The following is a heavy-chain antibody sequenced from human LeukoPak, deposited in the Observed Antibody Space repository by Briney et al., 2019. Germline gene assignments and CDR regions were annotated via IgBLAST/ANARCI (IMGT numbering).Heavy chain of an antibody. CDR1: GYSFTSYW. D-gene: IGHD1-26*01. J-gene: IGHJ4*02. V-gene: IGHV5-51*01. CDR2: IYPGDSGT. CDR3: ARRGYSGSYYLADY. Sequence: GALLQTCSMAAGYSFTSYWICCVRPLPGKVVGVRGIIYPGDSGTQYSPSFQGQVTISADKSITTAYLQRSSLKASDTAMYYCARRGYSGSYYLADYWGQGTLVTVSS.